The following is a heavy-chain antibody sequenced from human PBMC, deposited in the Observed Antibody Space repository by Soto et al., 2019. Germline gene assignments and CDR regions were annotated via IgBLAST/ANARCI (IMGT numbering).Heavy chain of an antibody. Sequence: QVQLQESCPGLVKPSQTLSLTCTVSGGSISSGGYYCSWIRRHPGKGLGWIWYIYYSGSTYYNPSHKRRVTISVDTSKNQFSLKLSSVTAADRDVYYCARVVIHWGQGTLVTVSS. CDR3: ARVVIH. CDR1: GGSISSGGYY. CDR2: IYYSGST. D-gene: IGHD2-2*01. V-gene: IGHV4-31*03. J-gene: IGHJ4*02.